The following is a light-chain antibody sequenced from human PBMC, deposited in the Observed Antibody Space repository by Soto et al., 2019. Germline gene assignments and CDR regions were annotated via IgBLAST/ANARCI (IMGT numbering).Light chain of an antibody. CDR3: QQYGTSPRT. V-gene: IGKV3D-15*02. Sequence: IVMTQSPATLSVSPGERAILSCRASQSVSNNLAWYQQKPGQAPRLLISGTSTRATGIPDRFSGSASGTDFTLTISRLEPEDFAVYYCQQYGTSPRTFGQGTKVDI. J-gene: IGKJ1*01. CDR2: GTS. CDR1: QSVSNN.